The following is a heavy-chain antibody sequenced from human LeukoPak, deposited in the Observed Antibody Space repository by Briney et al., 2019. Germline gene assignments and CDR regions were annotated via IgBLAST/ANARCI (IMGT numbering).Heavy chain of an antibody. D-gene: IGHD1-26*01. CDR2: IYSGGST. CDR3: ARDRIEGATTGYYYYGMDV. Sequence: PGGSLRLSCAASGFTVSSNYMSWVRQAPGKGLEWVSVIYSGGSTYYADSVKGRFTISRDNSKNTLYLQMNSLRAEDTAVYYCARDRIEGATTGYYYYGMDVWGQGTTVTVSS. J-gene: IGHJ6*02. V-gene: IGHV3-53*01. CDR1: GFTVSSNY.